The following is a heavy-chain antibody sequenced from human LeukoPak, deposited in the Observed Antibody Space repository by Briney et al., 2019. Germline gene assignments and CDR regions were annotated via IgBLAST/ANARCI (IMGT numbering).Heavy chain of an antibody. D-gene: IGHD1-26*01. CDR2: INPSGSSA. CDR1: GYSFTSYY. Sequence: RASVKVSCKASGYSFTSYYMHWVRQAPGQGLEWMGFINPSGSSAAYAQKFQGRLTMTRDMFTSTDYMELTSLTSDDTAMYYCARDNSVGETAWWFDPWGQGTLVTVSS. V-gene: IGHV1-46*01. CDR3: ARDNSVGETAWWFDP. J-gene: IGHJ5*02.